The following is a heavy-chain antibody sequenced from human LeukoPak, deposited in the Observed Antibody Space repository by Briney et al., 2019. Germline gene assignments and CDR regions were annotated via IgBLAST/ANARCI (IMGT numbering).Heavy chain of an antibody. J-gene: IGHJ5*02. D-gene: IGHD2-2*01. CDR3: ARVSPPLLIVVVPAAINWFDP. Sequence: SVKVSCKASGGTFSSYAISWVRQAPGQGLEWMGGIIPIFGTANYAQKFQGRVTITTDESTSTAYMELSSLRSEDTAVYYCARVSPPLLIVVVPAAINWFDPWGQGTLVTVSS. V-gene: IGHV1-69*05. CDR2: IIPIFGTA. CDR1: GGTFSSYA.